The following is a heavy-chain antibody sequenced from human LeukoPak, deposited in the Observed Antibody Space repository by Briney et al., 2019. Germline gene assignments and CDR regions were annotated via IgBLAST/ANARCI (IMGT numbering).Heavy chain of an antibody. CDR3: ARGIVGATKGNYYYYYMDV. CDR1: GFTFSSYS. J-gene: IGHJ6*03. Sequence: GGSLRLSCTASGFTFSSYSMNWVLQAPGKGLEWVSSISSSSSYIYCADSVKGRFTMSRDNAKNSMYLQMNSLRAEDTAVYYCARGIVGATKGNYYYYYMDVWGKGTTVTVSS. D-gene: IGHD1-26*01. CDR2: ISSSSSYI. V-gene: IGHV3-21*01.